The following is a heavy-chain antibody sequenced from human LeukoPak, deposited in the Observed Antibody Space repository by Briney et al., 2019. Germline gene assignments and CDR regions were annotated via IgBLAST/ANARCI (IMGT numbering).Heavy chain of an antibody. Sequence: SETLSLTCTVSGGSNSSSSYYWGWIRQPPGKGLEWIGSNHYSGSTYYNPSLKSRVTISVDTSKNQFSLKLSSVTAADTAVYYCARDSGSSSFVYYYYMDVWGKGTTVTVSS. CDR2: NHYSGST. V-gene: IGHV4-39*07. D-gene: IGHD6-6*01. CDR1: GGSNSSSSYY. CDR3: ARDSGSSSFVYYYYMDV. J-gene: IGHJ6*03.